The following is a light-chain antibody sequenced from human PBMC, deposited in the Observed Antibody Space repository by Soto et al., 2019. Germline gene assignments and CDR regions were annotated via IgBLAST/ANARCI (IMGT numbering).Light chain of an antibody. J-gene: IGLJ1*01. Sequence: QSVLTQPASVSGSPGQSITISCTGTSSDVGGYNYVSWYQQHPGKAPKLMIYAVSNRPSGVSNRFSGSKSGNTASLTISGLQAEDEADYYCSSYTSSSTLDVFGTRTKVTVL. CDR3: SSYTSSSTLDV. CDR2: AVS. V-gene: IGLV2-14*01. CDR1: SSDVGGYNY.